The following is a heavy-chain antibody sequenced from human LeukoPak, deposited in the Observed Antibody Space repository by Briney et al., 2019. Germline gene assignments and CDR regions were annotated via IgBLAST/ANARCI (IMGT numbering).Heavy chain of an antibody. CDR3: ARDREGSGWWYFDS. V-gene: IGHV3-20*04. CDR2: INWNSGST. CDR1: GFTFDHYG. D-gene: IGHD6-19*01. Sequence: GESLRLSCAASGFTFDHYGMSWVRQAPGKGLEWVGGINWNSGSTGHADSVKGRFTISRDNAKNSLYLQMNGLRAEDTAFYYCARDREGSGWWYFDSWGQGALVTVSS. J-gene: IGHJ4*02.